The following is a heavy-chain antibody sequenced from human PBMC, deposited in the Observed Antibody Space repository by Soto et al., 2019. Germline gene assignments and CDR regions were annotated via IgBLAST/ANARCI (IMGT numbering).Heavy chain of an antibody. CDR2: IYYSGST. CDR1: GGSISSGGYY. CDR3: ARSHDYYDSSGYYHFDY. Sequence: QVQLQESGPGLVKPSQTLSLTCTISGGSISSGGYYWSWIRQHPGKGLEWIGYIYYSGSTYYNPVLKSKVTISVDTSKNQFSLKLSSVTAADTAVYYCARSHDYYDSSGYYHFDYWGQGTLVTVSS. V-gene: IGHV4-31*01. J-gene: IGHJ4*02. D-gene: IGHD3-22*01.